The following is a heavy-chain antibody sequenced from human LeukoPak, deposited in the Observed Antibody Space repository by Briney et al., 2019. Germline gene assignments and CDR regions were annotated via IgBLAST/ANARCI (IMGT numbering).Heavy chain of an antibody. D-gene: IGHD2-15*01. J-gene: IGHJ5*02. CDR3: AKVPDIVVVVAATLLVP. Sequence: GGSRRLSCAASGFTFSSYGMNWVRQAPGKGLEWVSGISSSGDSTYYADFVRGRFTISRDNSKNTLYLQMNSLRAEDTAVYYCAKVPDIVVVVAATLLVPWGQGTLVTVSS. CDR1: GFTFSSYG. V-gene: IGHV3-23*01. CDR2: ISSSGDST.